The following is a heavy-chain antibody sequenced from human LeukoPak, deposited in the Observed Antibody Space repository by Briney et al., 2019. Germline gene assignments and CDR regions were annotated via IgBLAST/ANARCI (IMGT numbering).Heavy chain of an antibody. D-gene: IGHD1-26*01. V-gene: IGHV4-30-4*01. J-gene: IGHJ4*02. CDR3: ARGSLWPSSFDY. Sequence: PSETLSLTCTVSGGSISSGDYYWSWIRQPPGKGLEWIGYIYYSGSTYYNPSLKSRVTISVDTSKNQFSLKLSSVTAADTAVYYCARGSLWPSSFDYWGQGTLVTVSS. CDR1: GGSISSGDYY. CDR2: IYYSGST.